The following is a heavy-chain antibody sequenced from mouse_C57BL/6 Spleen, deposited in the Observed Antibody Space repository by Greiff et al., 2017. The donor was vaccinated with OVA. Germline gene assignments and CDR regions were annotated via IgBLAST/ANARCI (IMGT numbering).Heavy chain of an antibody. D-gene: IGHD1-1*01. V-gene: IGHV3-6*01. CDR1: GYSITSGYY. CDR2: ISYDGSN. Sequence: EVQVVESGPGLVKPSQSLSLTCSVTGYSITSGYYWNWIRQFPGNKLEWMGYISYDGSNNYNPSLKNRISITRDTSKNQFFLKLNSVTTEDTATYYCARYYGSSYVYFDYWGQGTTLTVSS. J-gene: IGHJ2*01. CDR3: ARYYGSSYVYFDY.